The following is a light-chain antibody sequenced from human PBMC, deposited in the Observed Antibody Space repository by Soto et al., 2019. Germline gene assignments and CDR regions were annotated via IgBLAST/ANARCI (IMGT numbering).Light chain of an antibody. CDR2: DSS. V-gene: IGKV3-11*01. J-gene: IGKJ4*01. Sequence: EIVLTQSPATLSLSPGERATLSCRASQSVGTYFAWYQQKPGQAPRLLIYDSSNRATGIPARFSGSGSGTDFTLTISSLEPEDFATYYCQQANSFPRTFGGGTEVEIK. CDR1: QSVGTY. CDR3: QQANSFPRT.